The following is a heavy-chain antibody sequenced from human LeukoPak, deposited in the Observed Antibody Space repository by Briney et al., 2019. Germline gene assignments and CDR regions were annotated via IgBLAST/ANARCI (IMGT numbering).Heavy chain of an antibody. CDR2: ISGSNSHT. CDR1: GFTFSNYR. J-gene: IGHJ4*02. CDR3: GVYSSSWHDY. Sequence: GGSLRLSCAASGFTFSNYRMNWVRQAPGKGLEWVSTISGSNSHTYYADSVKGRFTISRDNAKNSLYLQMNSLRAEDTAVYYCGVYSSSWHDYWGQGTLVTVSS. D-gene: IGHD6-13*01. V-gene: IGHV3-21*04.